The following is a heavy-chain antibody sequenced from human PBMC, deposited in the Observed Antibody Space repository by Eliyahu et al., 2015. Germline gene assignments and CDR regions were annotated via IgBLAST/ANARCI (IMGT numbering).Heavy chain of an antibody. J-gene: IGHJ3*02. D-gene: IGHD2-21*01. CDR2: IXYNDLEK. CDR1: GXTXSTSG. V-gene: IGHV3-30*02. CDR3: AREGSTLAIHAFNI. Sequence: QVLLVESGGGVAQPGGXLRLSCAAXGXTXSTSGMHWVRQAPGKGLEWITFIXYNDLEKFYADSVKGRFTVSRDNXKNMVYLQMDSLRPDDTAIYYCAREGSTLAIHAFNIWGQGTKVTVSS.